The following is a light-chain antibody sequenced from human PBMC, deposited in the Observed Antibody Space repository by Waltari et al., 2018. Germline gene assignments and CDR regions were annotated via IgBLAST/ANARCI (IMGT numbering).Light chain of an antibody. CDR2: GND. V-gene: IGLV1-40*01. CDR1: SSNIGAGYD. CDR3: QSYDDSLRASV. Sequence: QSVLTQAPSVFGAPGQRVTISCSGASSNIGAGYDVHWYQQLPGTAPKLLIYGNDNRPSGVPDRFSASKSGTSASLAITGLQADDEAIYFCQSYDDSLRASVFGGGARLTVL. J-gene: IGLJ2*01.